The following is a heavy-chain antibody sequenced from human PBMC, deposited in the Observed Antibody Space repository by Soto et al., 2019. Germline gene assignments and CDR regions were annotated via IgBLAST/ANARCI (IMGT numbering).Heavy chain of an antibody. CDR3: ARVFGGFGGPAYNWFDP. Sequence: SETLSLTCAVYGGSFSGYYWSWIRQPPGKGLEWIGEINHSGSTNYNPSLKSRVTISVDTSKNQFSLKLSSVTAADTAVYYCARVFGGFGGPAYNWFDPWGQGTLVTVSS. D-gene: IGHD6-25*01. CDR1: GGSFSGYY. V-gene: IGHV4-34*01. CDR2: INHSGST. J-gene: IGHJ5*02.